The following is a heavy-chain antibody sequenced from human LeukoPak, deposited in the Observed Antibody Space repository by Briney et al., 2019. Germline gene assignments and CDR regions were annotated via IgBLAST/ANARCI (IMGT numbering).Heavy chain of an antibody. V-gene: IGHV3-15*01. CDR1: GFTFSNYA. Sequence: PGGSLRLSCAASGFTFSNYAMSWVRQAPGKGLEWVGRIKSKTDGGTTDYAAPVKGRFTISRDDSKNTLYLQMNSLKTEDTAVYYCTTPGGNYGDYPLLYWGQGTLVTVSS. CDR2: IKSKTDGGTT. CDR3: TTPGGNYGDYPLLY. D-gene: IGHD4-17*01. J-gene: IGHJ4*02.